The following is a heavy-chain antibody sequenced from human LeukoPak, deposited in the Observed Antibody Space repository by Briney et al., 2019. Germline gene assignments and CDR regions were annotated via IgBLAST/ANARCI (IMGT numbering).Heavy chain of an antibody. CDR1: GGSFSGYY. J-gene: IGHJ4*02. Sequence: PSETLSLTCAVYGGSFSGYYWSWIRQPPGKGLEWIGEINHSGSTNYNPSLKSRVTISVDTSKNQFSLKLSSVTAADTAVYYCARAIEGWEPYDYWGQGTLVTVSS. CDR2: INHSGST. D-gene: IGHD1-26*01. V-gene: IGHV4-34*01. CDR3: ARAIEGWEPYDY.